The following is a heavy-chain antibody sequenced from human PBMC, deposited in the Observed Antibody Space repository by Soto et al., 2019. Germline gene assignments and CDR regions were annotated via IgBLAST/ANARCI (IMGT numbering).Heavy chain of an antibody. Sequence: ASVKVSCKASGYTFTSYAMHWVRQAPGQRLEWMGWINAGNGNTKYSQKFQGRVTITRDTSASTAYMELSSLRSEDTAVYYCARDPGAVAGTDYYYYYGMDVWGQGTTVTVSS. J-gene: IGHJ6*02. V-gene: IGHV1-3*01. CDR1: GYTFTSYA. CDR3: ARDPGAVAGTDYYYYYGMDV. D-gene: IGHD6-19*01. CDR2: INAGNGNT.